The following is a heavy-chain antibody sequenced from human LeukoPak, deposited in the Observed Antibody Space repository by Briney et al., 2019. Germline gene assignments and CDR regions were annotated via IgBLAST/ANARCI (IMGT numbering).Heavy chain of an antibody. Sequence: GGSLRLSCAASGFTFSSYSMNWVRQAPGKGLEWVSSISSSSSYIYYADSVKGRFTISRDNSKNTLYLQMNSLRAEDTAVYYCARDLSPLAVTTNWFDPWGQGTLVTVSS. CDR1: GFTFSSYS. J-gene: IGHJ5*02. CDR3: ARDLSPLAVTTNWFDP. V-gene: IGHV3-21*01. CDR2: ISSSSSYI. D-gene: IGHD4-17*01.